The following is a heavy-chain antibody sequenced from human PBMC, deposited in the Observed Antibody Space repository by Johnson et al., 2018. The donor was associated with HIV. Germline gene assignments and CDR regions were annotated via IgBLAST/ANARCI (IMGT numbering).Heavy chain of an antibody. CDR2: ISYDGSNK. CDR1: GFTFSSYA. CDR3: ARVFSWQQVGGNDAFDS. V-gene: IGHV3-30*04. Sequence: QVQLVESGGGVVQPGRSLRLSCAASGFTFSSYAMHWVRQAPGKGLEWVAVISYDGSNKYYADSVKGRFTISRDNSKNTLYLQMNSLLTEDTAVDYCARVFSWQQVGGNDAFDSWGQGTMVTVSS. J-gene: IGHJ3*02. D-gene: IGHD6-13*01.